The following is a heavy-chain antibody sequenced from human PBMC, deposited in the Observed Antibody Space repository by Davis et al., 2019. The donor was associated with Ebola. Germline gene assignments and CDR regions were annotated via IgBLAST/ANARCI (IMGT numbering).Heavy chain of an antibody. V-gene: IGHV3-30*03. Sequence: GESLKISCAASGFTFSTYAIHWVRQAPGKGLEWVAIISFDGNNKYYADSVKGRFTISRDNSKNTLYLQMNTLRAEDTAVYYCARLGGQFIYYFDYWGQGTLVTVSS. D-gene: IGHD3-16*01. CDR3: ARLGGQFIYYFDY. CDR1: GFTFSTYA. CDR2: ISFDGNNK. J-gene: IGHJ4*02.